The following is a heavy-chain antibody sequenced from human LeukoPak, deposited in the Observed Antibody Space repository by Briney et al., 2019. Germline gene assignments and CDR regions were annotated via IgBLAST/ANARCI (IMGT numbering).Heavy chain of an antibody. V-gene: IGHV1-18*04. D-gene: IGHD5-18*01. CDR2: ISAYNGNT. J-gene: IGHJ4*02. Sequence: ASVKVSCKASGYTFTSYYMHWVRQAPGQGLEWMGWISAYNGNTNYAQKLQGRVTMTTDTSTSTAYMELRSLRSDDTAVYYCARDHERKGDTAMVTDYWGQGTLVTVSS. CDR1: GYTFTSYY. CDR3: ARDHERKGDTAMVTDY.